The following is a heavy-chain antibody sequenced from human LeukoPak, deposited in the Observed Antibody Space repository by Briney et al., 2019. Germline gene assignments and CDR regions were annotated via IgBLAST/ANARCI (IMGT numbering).Heavy chain of an antibody. CDR2: ISYDGSNK. V-gene: IGHV3-30-3*01. CDR3: AKDPYAGLVPAALDY. J-gene: IGHJ4*02. D-gene: IGHD2-2*01. Sequence: PGGSLRLSCAASGFTFSSYAMHWVRQAPGKGLEWVAVISYDGSNKYYADSAKGRFTISRDNSKNTLYLQMNSLRAEDTAVYYCAKDPYAGLVPAALDYWGQGTLVTVSS. CDR1: GFTFSSYA.